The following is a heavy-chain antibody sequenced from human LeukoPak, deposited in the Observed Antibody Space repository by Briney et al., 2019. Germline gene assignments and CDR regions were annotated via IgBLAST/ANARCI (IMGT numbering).Heavy chain of an antibody. CDR1: GFTFGDYA. J-gene: IGHJ4*02. CDR2: IRSKDYGGTI. Sequence: GGSLRLSCTTSGFTFGDYAMSWFRQAPGKGLEWVGFIRSKDYGGTIEYAASVKGRFTISRDDSKGVAYLQMNSLKTEDTAVYYCTRDQTPYYWGQGTLVTVAS. CDR3: TRDQTPYY. V-gene: IGHV3-49*03.